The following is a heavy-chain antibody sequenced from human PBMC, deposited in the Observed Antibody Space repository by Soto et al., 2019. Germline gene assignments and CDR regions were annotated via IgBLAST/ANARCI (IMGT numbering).Heavy chain of an antibody. CDR1: GGSLSTYY. CDR2: MSYSGCS. J-gene: IGHJ5*02. Sequence: SETLSLTCTVSGGSLSTYYWSWIRQPPGKGLEWIVYMSYSGCSNYNPSLKSRVTMSVDTSKNQVSLKLSSVTAADTAVYYCAKTRITSTAATFDPWGQGTLVTVSS. D-gene: IGHD1-20*01. V-gene: IGHV4-59*01. CDR3: AKTRITSTAATFDP.